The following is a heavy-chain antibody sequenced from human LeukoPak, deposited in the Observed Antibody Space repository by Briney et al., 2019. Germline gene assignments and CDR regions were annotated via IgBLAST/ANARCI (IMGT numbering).Heavy chain of an antibody. CDR1: GFTFSSYG. Sequence: GRSLRLSCAASGFTFSSYGMHWVRQAPGKGLEWVAFIRYDGSNKYYADSVKGRFTISRDNSKNTLYLQMNSLRAEDTAVYYCAKDMRVPAYQLLSVTSADAFDIWGQGTMVTVSS. CDR2: IRYDGSNK. CDR3: AKDMRVPAYQLLSVTSADAFDI. D-gene: IGHD2-2*01. V-gene: IGHV3-30*02. J-gene: IGHJ3*02.